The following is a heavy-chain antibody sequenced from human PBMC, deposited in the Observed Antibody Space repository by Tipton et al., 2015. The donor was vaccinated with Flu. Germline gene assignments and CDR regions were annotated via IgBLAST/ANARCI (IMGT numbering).Heavy chain of an antibody. Sequence: TLSLTCTVSGGSISSYYWSWIRQPAGKGLEWIGRIYTSGSTNYNPSLKSRVTISVDTSKNQFSLKLSSVTAADTAVYYCARQLRVGATAGYFDYWGQGTLVTVSS. D-gene: IGHD1-26*01. CDR3: ARQLRVGATAGYFDY. J-gene: IGHJ4*02. V-gene: IGHV4-4*07. CDR2: IYTSGST. CDR1: GGSISSYY.